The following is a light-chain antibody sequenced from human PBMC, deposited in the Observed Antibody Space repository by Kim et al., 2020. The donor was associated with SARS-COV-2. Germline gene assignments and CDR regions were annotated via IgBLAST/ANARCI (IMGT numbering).Light chain of an antibody. CDR2: QDF. J-gene: IGLJ3*02. V-gene: IGLV3-1*01. CDR3: QAWDSTTAE. Sequence: SYELTQPPSVSVSPGQTASITCSGDKLGDKHVCWYQQKPGQSPVLLIYQDFQRPSGIPGRFSGSNSGTTATLTISGTQAMDEADYYCQAWDSTTAEFGGGTQLTVL. CDR1: KLGDKH.